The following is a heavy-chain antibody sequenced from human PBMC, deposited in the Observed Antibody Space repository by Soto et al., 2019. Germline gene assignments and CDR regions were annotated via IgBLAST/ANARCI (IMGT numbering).Heavy chain of an antibody. V-gene: IGHV3-74*01. J-gene: IGHJ1*01. CDR3: ARLPNKSPQN. CDR2: ISNDGSG. CDR1: GFTFSSYW. Sequence: EVQLVESGGGLVQPGGSLRLSCVASGFTFSSYWMHWVRQAPGKGLVWVSSISNDGSGIYADPVKGRFTISRDNAKNKLYLQMNSLRAEDTAVYYCARLPNKSPQNWGQGTLVIVSP.